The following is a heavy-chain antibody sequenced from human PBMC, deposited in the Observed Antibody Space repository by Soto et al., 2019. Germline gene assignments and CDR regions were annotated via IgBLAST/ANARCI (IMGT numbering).Heavy chain of an antibody. J-gene: IGHJ3*02. CDR2: IYHSGST. Sequence: PSETLSLTCAVSGGSISSSNWWSWVRQPPGKGLEWIGEIYHSGSTNYNPSLKSRVTISVDKSKNQFSLKLSSVTAADTAVYYCARGENYYDRSGYYDAFDIWGQGTMVTVSS. CDR3: ARGENYYDRSGYYDAFDI. CDR1: GGSISSSNW. D-gene: IGHD3-22*01. V-gene: IGHV4-4*02.